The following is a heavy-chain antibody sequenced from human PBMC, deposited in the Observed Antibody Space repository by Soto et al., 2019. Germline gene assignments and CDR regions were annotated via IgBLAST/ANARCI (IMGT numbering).Heavy chain of an antibody. CDR3: ARGIQHYYDSSAYYYDY. CDR1: GASISSGGYY. D-gene: IGHD3-22*01. Sequence: QVQLQESGPGLVKPSQTLSLTCTVSGASISSGGYYWSWIRQYPGKGLEWIGYVYYSGSTYYNPSLQSRVTMSVDTSKNQFSLKLSSVTAADTAVFYCARGIQHYYDSSAYYYDYWGQGTLVPVSP. J-gene: IGHJ4*02. CDR2: VYYSGST. V-gene: IGHV4-31*03.